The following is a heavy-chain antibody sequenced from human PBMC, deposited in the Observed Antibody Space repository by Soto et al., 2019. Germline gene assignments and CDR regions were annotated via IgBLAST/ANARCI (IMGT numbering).Heavy chain of an antibody. J-gene: IGHJ3*02. V-gene: IGHV4-39*01. D-gene: IGHD6-13*01. CDR1: GGSISSSSYY. CDR2: IYYSGST. Sequence: SETLSLTCTVSGGSISSSSYYWGWIRQPPGKGLEWIGSIYYSGSTYYNPSLKSRVTISVDTSKNQFSLKLSSVTAADTAVYYCASRGAAAGAFDIWGQGTMVTVSS. CDR3: ASRGAAAGAFDI.